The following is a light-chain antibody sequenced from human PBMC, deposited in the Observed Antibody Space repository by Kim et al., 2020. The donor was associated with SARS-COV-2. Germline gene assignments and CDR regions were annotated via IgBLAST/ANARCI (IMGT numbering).Light chain of an antibody. V-gene: IGKV3-20*01. Sequence: EIVLTQSPGTLSLSPGERATLSCRTRQSVSSNYLAWYQQRPGQAPRRLIYYASTRATGIPDRFSGSGSGTDFTLTISRLEPEDFAVYYCQQYGSAPPYTFGQGTKLEI. J-gene: IGKJ2*01. CDR2: YAS. CDR3: QQYGSAPPYT. CDR1: QSVSSNY.